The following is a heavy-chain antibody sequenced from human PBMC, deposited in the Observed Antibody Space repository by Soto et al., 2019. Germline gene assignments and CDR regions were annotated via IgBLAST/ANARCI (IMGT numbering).Heavy chain of an antibody. CDR2: INPSGGST. Sequence: ASVKVSCKASGYTFTSYYMHWVRQAPGQGLEWMGIINPSGGSTSYAQKFQGRVTMTRDTSTSTVYMELSSLRSEDTAVYYCARGYDFWSGYSPIYYYYGMDVWGQGTTVTVSS. V-gene: IGHV1-46*01. CDR3: ARGYDFWSGYSPIYYYYGMDV. CDR1: GYTFTSYY. D-gene: IGHD3-3*01. J-gene: IGHJ6*02.